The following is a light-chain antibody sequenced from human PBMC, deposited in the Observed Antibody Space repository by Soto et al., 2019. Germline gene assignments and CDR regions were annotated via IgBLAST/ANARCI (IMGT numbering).Light chain of an antibody. V-gene: IGKV3-11*01. J-gene: IGKJ1*01. Sequence: EIVLTQSPATLSLSPGERATLSCRASQSVSSYLAWYQQKPGQAPRLLIYAASNRATGIPARFSGSVSGTDFTLTISSLEPEDFAVYYCQQHSNWPPWTVGQGTKVEIK. CDR1: QSVSSY. CDR2: AAS. CDR3: QQHSNWPPWT.